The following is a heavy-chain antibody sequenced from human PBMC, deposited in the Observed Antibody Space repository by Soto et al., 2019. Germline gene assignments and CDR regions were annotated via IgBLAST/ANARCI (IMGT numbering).Heavy chain of an antibody. V-gene: IGHV3-30-3*01. Sequence: QPGGSLRLSCAASGFTFSSYAMHWVRQAPGKGLEWVAVISYDGSNKYYADSVKGRFTISRDNSKNTLYLQMNSLRAEDTAVYYCARGIVVVVITVGDAFDIWGQGTMVTVSS. D-gene: IGHD3-22*01. CDR3: ARGIVVVVITVGDAFDI. J-gene: IGHJ3*02. CDR1: GFTFSSYA. CDR2: ISYDGSNK.